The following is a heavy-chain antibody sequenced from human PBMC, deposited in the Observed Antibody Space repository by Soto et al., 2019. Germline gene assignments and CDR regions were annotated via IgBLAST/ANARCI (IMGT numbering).Heavy chain of an antibody. CDR1: GGSISSGGYY. CDR3: ASSAYYYHSSGPAGCVYFDY. CDR2: IYYSGST. Sequence: QVQLQESGPGLVKPSQTLSLTCTVSGGSISSGGYYWSWIRQHPGKGLDWIGYIYYSGSTYYNPSLKSGVTISVDTSKDQFSLKLSSVTAADTAVYYCASSAYYYHSSGPAGCVYFDYWGQGTLVTVSS. V-gene: IGHV4-31*03. D-gene: IGHD3-22*01. J-gene: IGHJ4*02.